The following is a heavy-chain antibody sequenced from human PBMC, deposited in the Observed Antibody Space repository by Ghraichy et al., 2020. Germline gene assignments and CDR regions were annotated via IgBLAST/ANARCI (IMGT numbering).Heavy chain of an antibody. CDR1: GFTFSSYS. J-gene: IGHJ5*02. Sequence: GGSLRLSCAASGFTFSSYSMNWVRQAPGKGLEWVSSISSSSSYIYYADSVKGRFTISRDNAKNSLYLQMSSLRAEDTAVYYCARDLLGGGWFDPWGQGTLVTVSS. CDR3: ARDLLGGGWFDP. V-gene: IGHV3-21*01. CDR2: ISSSSSYI. D-gene: IGHD4-23*01.